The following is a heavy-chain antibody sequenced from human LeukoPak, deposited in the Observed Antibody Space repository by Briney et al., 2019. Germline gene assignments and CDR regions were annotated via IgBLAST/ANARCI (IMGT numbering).Heavy chain of an antibody. J-gene: IGHJ3*02. CDR2: IKQDGSEK. V-gene: IGHV3-7*01. CDR1: GFTFSSYW. Sequence: PGGSLRLSCAASGFTFSSYWMSWVRKAPGKGLEWVANIKQDGSEKYYVDSVKGRFTISRDNAKNSLYLQMNSLRAEDTAVYYCARDLLGHAFDIWGQGTMVTVSS. CDR3: ARDLLGHAFDI.